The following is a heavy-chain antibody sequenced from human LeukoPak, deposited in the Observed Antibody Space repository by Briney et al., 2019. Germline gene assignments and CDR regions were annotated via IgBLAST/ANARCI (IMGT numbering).Heavy chain of an antibody. CDR1: GDSVSNGNYY. CDR2: IYYTGKT. D-gene: IGHD3-10*01. Sequence: SETLSLTCTVSGDSVSNGNYYWSRLRQPPGKALEWIGYIYYTGKTYYNPSLEGRVTILVDTSRNHFSVKLSSVTAADTAVYYCARSQNYGSGDYWSQGTLVTVSS. V-gene: IGHV4-61*03. CDR3: ARSQNYGSGDY. J-gene: IGHJ4*02.